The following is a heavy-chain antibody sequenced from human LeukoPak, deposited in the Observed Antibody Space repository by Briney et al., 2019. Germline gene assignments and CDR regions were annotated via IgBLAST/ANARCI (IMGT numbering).Heavy chain of an antibody. CDR3: ARVSEMTTITWCLLFDC. CDR1: GFTFSDYY. Sequence: KAGGSLRLSCAASGFTFSDYYMSWIRQAPGKGLEWVSYNSSSGSTIYYADSVKGRFTISRDNAKNSLYLQMNSLRAEDTAVYYCARVSEMTTITWCLLFDCWGQGTLVTVSS. CDR2: NSSSGSTI. V-gene: IGHV3-11*04. D-gene: IGHD5-24*01. J-gene: IGHJ4*02.